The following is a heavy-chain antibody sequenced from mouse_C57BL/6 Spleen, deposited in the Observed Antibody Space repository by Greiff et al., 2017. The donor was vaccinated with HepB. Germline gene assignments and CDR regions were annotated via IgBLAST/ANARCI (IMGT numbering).Heavy chain of an antibody. CDR3: ANDDWYFDV. CDR1: GYTFTSYW. Sequence: VQLQQSGAELVRPGSSVKLSCKASGYTFTSYWMHWVKQRPIQGLEWFGNIDPSDSETHYNQKFKDKATLTVDKSSSTAYMQLSSLTSEDSAVYYCANDDWYFDVWGTGTTVTVSS. V-gene: IGHV1-52*01. D-gene: IGHD2-3*01. J-gene: IGHJ1*03. CDR2: IDPSDSET.